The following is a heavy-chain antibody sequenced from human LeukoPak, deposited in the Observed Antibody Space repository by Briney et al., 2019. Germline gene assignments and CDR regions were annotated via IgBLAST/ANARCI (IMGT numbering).Heavy chain of an antibody. CDR3: AADSGGNSFDY. CDR2: IKSKTDGGTT. D-gene: IGHD4-23*01. V-gene: IGHV3-15*01. CDR1: GFTFSDHY. Sequence: PGGSLRLSCAASGFTFSDHYMDWVRQAPGKGLEWVGRIKSKTDGGTTDYAAPVKGRFTISRDDSKNTLYLQMNSLKTEDTAVYYCAADSGGNSFDYWGQGTLVTVSS. J-gene: IGHJ4*02.